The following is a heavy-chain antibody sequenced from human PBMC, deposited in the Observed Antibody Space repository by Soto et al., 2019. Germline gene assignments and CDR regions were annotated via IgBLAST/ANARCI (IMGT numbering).Heavy chain of an antibody. Sequence: SVKVSFKASGFTFSTSAVQWVRQARGQRLEWIGWIVVGSGNTIYAQRFQERVAITRDMSTSTAYMELSSLRSEDTAVYYCAAVGIASVGYYNGMDVWGQGTTVTVSS. CDR2: IVVGSGNT. V-gene: IGHV1-58*01. CDR1: GFTFSTSA. D-gene: IGHD6-13*01. J-gene: IGHJ6*02. CDR3: AAVGIASVGYYNGMDV.